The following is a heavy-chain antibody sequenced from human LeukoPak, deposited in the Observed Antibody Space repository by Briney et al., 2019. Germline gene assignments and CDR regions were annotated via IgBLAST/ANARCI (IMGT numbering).Heavy chain of an antibody. J-gene: IGHJ6*02. CDR3: ARLLTGYYKGMDV. CDR1: GYSFTNYW. Sequence: GESLKISCKGSGYSFTNYWIGWVRQMPGKGLECMVIIYPGDSDTRYSPSFQGQVTISADKSISTAYLQWSSLKASDTAMYYCARLLTGYYKGMDVWGQGTTVTVSS. V-gene: IGHV5-51*01. D-gene: IGHD3-9*01. CDR2: IYPGDSDT.